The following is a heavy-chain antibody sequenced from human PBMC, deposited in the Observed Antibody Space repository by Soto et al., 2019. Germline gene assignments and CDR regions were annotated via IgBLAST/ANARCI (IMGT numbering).Heavy chain of an antibody. Sequence: GGSLRLSCAASGFTFSSYGMHWVRQAPGKGLEWVAVISYDGSNKYYADSVKGRFTISRDNSKNTLYLQMNSLRAEDTAVYYCAKAYCSGGSCHGPGDYWGQGTLVTVSS. V-gene: IGHV3-30*18. CDR1: GFTFSSYG. CDR2: ISYDGSNK. CDR3: AKAYCSGGSCHGPGDY. J-gene: IGHJ4*02. D-gene: IGHD2-15*01.